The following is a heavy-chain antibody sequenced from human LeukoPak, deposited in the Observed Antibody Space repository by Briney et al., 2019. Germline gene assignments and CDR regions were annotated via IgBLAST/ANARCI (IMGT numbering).Heavy chain of an antibody. CDR2: IIPVFGTS. CDR3: ARDPRSLNYDFWSGYYGSCFFDY. D-gene: IGHD3-3*01. CDR1: GFTFTSSA. Sequence: GASVKVSCKASGFTFTSSAMQWVRQAPGQGLEWMGGIIPVFGTSNFAQKFQGRITITADKSTSTAYMELSSLRSEDTAVYYCARDPRSLNYDFWSGYYGSCFFDYWGQGTLVTVSS. J-gene: IGHJ4*02. V-gene: IGHV1-69*06.